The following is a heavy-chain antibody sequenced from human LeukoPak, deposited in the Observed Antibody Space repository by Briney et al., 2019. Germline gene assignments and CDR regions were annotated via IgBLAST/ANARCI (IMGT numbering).Heavy chain of an antibody. Sequence: GGSLRLSCAASGFTFSSYSMNWVRQAPGKGLEWVSSISSSSSYIYYADSVKGRFTISRDNAKNSLYLQMSSLRAEDTAVYYCARGTGYYDSSGYYSSLHAFDIWGQGTMVTVSS. D-gene: IGHD3-22*01. CDR1: GFTFSSYS. J-gene: IGHJ3*02. CDR2: ISSSSSYI. CDR3: ARGTGYYDSSGYYSSLHAFDI. V-gene: IGHV3-21*01.